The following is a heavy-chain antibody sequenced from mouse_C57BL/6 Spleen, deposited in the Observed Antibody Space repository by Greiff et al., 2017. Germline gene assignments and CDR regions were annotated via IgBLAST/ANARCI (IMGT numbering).Heavy chain of an antibody. CDR2: IYPGSGST. CDR3: ASSDYYGSSYRDY. V-gene: IGHV1-55*01. J-gene: IGHJ2*01. Sequence: VQLQQPGAELVKPGASVKLSCKASGYTFTSYWITWVKQRPGHGLEWIGDIYPGSGSTNYNEKFKSKATLTVDTSSSTAYMQLSSLTSEDSAVYYCASSDYYGSSYRDYWGQGTTLTVSS. D-gene: IGHD1-1*01. CDR1: GYTFTSYW.